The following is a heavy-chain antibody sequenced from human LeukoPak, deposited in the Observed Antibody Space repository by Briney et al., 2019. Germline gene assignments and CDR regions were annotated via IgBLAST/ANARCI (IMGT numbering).Heavy chain of an antibody. D-gene: IGHD3-3*01. V-gene: IGHV3-30*03. CDR1: GFTFSSYG. CDR2: ISYDGSNK. J-gene: IGHJ6*02. Sequence: GGSLRLSCAASGFTFSSYGMHWVRQAPGKGLEWVAVISYDGSNKYYADSVKGRFTISRDNSKNTLYLQMNSLRAEDTAVYYCAREMTIFGVAHGMDVWGQGTTVTVSS. CDR3: AREMTIFGVAHGMDV.